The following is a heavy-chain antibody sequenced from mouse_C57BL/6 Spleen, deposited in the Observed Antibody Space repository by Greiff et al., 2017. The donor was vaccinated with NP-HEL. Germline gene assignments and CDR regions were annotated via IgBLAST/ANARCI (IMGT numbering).Heavy chain of an antibody. CDR1: GYTFTSYW. CDR3: ARSGYSGY. V-gene: IGHV1-59*01. J-gene: IGHJ2*01. CDR2: IDPSDSYT. Sequence: QVQLQQPGAELVRPGTSVKLSCKASGYTFTSYWMHWVKQRPGQGLEWIGVIDPSDSYTNYNQKFKGKATLTVDTSSSTAYMQLSSLTSEDSAVYYCARSGYSGYWGKGTTLTVSS. D-gene: IGHD2-12*01.